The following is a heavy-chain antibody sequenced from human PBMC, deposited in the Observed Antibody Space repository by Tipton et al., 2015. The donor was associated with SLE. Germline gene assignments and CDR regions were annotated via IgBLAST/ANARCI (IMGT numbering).Heavy chain of an antibody. CDR1: GGSISSSSYY. CDR3: AVKGGLRTRNWCDP. D-gene: IGHD4-17*01. J-gene: IGHJ5*02. CDR2: IYYSGST. Sequence: TLSLTCTVSGGSISSSSYYWGWIRQPPGKGLEWIGSIYYSGSTYYNPSLKSRVTISVDTSKNQFSLKLSSVTAADTAVYYCAVKGGLRTRNWCDPWGQGTLVTVSS. V-gene: IGHV4-39*01.